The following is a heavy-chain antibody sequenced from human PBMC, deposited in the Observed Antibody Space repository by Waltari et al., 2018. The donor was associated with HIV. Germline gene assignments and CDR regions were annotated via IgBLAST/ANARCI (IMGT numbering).Heavy chain of an antibody. Sequence: QVQLVQSGAEVKQPGASVRVSCKTSGYDFSTFYINWVRQAAGQGLEGMGWMSANSGKTGYAQRVSGRVRMTRETFRDTAYMELSSLAAHDPAGDYCAKSGPGAVFGDNRGQRTLVPVSS. D-gene: IGHD3-3*01. J-gene: IGHJ4*02. V-gene: IGHV1-8*01. CDR3: AKSGPGAVFGDN. CDR1: GYDFSTFY. CDR2: MSANSGKT.